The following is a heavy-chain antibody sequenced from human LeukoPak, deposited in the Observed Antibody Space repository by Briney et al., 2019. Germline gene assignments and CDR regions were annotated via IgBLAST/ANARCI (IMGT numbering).Heavy chain of an antibody. CDR1: GFTFSDYY. J-gene: IGHJ4*02. V-gene: IGHV3-11*01. CDR3: ARVRRSVTTLDY. Sequence: GGSLRLSCAASGFTFSDYYMSWIRQAPGKGLEWVSYISSSGSTIYYADSVKGRFTISGDNAKNSLYLQMNSLRAEDTAVYYCARVRRSVTTLDYWGQGTLVTVSS. D-gene: IGHD4-17*01. CDR2: ISSSGSTI.